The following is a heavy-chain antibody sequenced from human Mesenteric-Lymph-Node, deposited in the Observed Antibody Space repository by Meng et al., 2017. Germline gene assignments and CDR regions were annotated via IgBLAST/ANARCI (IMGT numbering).Heavy chain of an antibody. J-gene: IGHJ4*02. D-gene: IGHD1-26*01. CDR1: GYTFTNYA. Sequence: QVQLVQSGAEVKKPGASVKVSFKASGYTFTNYAIQWVRQAPGQRLEWMGWINSGNGKTKYSEKFQGRVTITRDTSATTAYMELSSLRSEDMAVYYCARGLWEQSRYYFDSWGQGTLVTVSS. V-gene: IGHV1-3*01. CDR2: INSGNGKT. CDR3: ARGLWEQSRYYFDS.